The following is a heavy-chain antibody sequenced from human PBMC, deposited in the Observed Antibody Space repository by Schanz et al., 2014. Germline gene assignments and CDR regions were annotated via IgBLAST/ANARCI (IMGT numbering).Heavy chain of an antibody. CDR1: GYTFAMYD. V-gene: IGHV7-4-1*02. D-gene: IGHD5-12*01. CDR3: ARGYSGYSHFDY. J-gene: IGHJ4*02. CDR2: INTNTANP. Sequence: QVQLVQSGSELKKPGASVKVSCKASGYTFAMYDMNWVRQAPGQGLEWMGWINTNTANPTYAQGLTGRFVSTLDASVTTAYLEISSLKAEDAAVYYCARGYSGYSHFDYWGQGALVTVSS.